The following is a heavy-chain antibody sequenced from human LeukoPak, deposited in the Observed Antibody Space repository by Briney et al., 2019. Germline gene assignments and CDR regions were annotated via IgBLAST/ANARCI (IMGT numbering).Heavy chain of an antibody. CDR2: IYYSGST. CDR3: AREDYYDGLDY. CDR1: GGSISSYY. V-gene: IGHV4-59*12. J-gene: IGHJ4*02. D-gene: IGHD3-22*01. Sequence: SETLSLTCTVSGGSISSYYWSWIRQPPGKGLEWIGYIYYSGSTNYNPSLKSRVTISVDTSKNQFSLKLSSVTAADTAVYYCAREDYYDGLDYWGQGTLVTVSS.